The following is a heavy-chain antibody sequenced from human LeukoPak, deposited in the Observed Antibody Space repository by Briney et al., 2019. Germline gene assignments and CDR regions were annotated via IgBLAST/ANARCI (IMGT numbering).Heavy chain of an antibody. V-gene: IGHV1-2*02. Sequence: ASVTLSCKASGYTFTGYYMHWVRQAPGQGLEWMGWINPNSGGTNYAQKFQGRVTMTRDTSISTAYMELSRLRSDDTAVYYCARVSRYYYYGMDVWGQGTTVTVSS. CDR1: GYTFTGYY. CDR3: ARVSRYYYYGMDV. J-gene: IGHJ6*02. CDR2: INPNSGGT.